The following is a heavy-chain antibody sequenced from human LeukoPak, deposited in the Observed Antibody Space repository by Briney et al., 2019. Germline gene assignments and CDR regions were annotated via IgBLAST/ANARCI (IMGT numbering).Heavy chain of an antibody. CDR2: IRQDGSEK. V-gene: IGHV3-7*01. D-gene: IGHD6-13*01. CDR1: GFTFSTYW. J-gene: IGHJ4*02. CDR3: ARDKVQQSTEGSNFDH. Sequence: GGSLRLSCAASGFTFSTYWMSWVRQAPGKGLEWVANIRQDGSEKYYVDSVKGRFTISRDNAKNSLYLQMNSLRVEDTAVYYCARDKVQQSTEGSNFDHWGQGTLVTVSS.